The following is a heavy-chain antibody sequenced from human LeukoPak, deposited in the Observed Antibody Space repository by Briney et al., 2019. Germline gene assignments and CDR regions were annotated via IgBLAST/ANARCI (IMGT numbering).Heavy chain of an antibody. CDR3: ARDRGTLYAPNWFDP. J-gene: IGHJ5*02. Sequence: GSLRLSCAASGLTFSSYWMHWVRQAPGKGLVWVSRINSDGSSTSYADSVKGRFTISRDNAKNTLYLQMNSLRAEDTAAYYCARDRGTLYAPNWFDPWGQGTLVTVSS. CDR1: GLTFSSYW. D-gene: IGHD2-2*02. V-gene: IGHV3-74*01. CDR2: INSDGSST.